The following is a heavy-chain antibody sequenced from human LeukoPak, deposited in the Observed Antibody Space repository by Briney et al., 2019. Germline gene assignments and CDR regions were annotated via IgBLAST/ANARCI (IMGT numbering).Heavy chain of an antibody. CDR3: ARVAAAAGTQRSDY. J-gene: IGHJ4*02. CDR2: ISSSSSYI. Sequence: GGSLRLSCAASGFTFSTFSMNWVRQAPGKGLEWVSYISSSSSYIYYADSVKGRFTISRDNAKNSLYLQMNSLRAEDTAVYYCARVAAAAGTQRSDYWGQGTLVTVSS. CDR1: GFTFSTFS. D-gene: IGHD6-13*01. V-gene: IGHV3-21*01.